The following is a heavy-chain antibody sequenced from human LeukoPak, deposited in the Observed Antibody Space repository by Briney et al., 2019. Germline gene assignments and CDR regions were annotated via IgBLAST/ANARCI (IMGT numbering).Heavy chain of an antibody. J-gene: IGHJ6*02. Sequence: PGGSLRLSCAASGLTFSNAWMDWVRQAPGKGLEWVGRIKNKGDGGTTDYAAPVKGRFTISRDDSKNTLYLQMNSLRAEDTAVYYCAREWRSVARLDYYYGMDVWGQGTTVTVSS. D-gene: IGHD2-15*01. V-gene: IGHV3-15*01. CDR3: AREWRSVARLDYYYGMDV. CDR2: IKNKGDGGTT. CDR1: GLTFSNAW.